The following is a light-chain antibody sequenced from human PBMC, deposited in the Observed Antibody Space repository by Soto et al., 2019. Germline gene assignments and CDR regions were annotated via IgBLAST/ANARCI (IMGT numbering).Light chain of an antibody. V-gene: IGKV3-15*01. CDR3: QQYRNWPRT. Sequence: EIVLTQSPATLSVSPGDRVTLSCRASQSVDINLAWYQPRPGQAPRLLVYGASTKATDMPGRFSGRGAGTEFTLTINNLQSEDFAVDYCQQYRNWPRTFGQGAKVEL. J-gene: IGKJ1*01. CDR2: GAS. CDR1: QSVDIN.